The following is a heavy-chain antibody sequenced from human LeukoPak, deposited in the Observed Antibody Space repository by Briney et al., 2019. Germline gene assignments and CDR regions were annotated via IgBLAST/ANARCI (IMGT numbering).Heavy chain of an antibody. Sequence: GSLRLSCAASGLTFSNNAMSWVRQAPGKGLEWVSTITSGGSTYYADSVKGRFTISRDNSKDTLYLQMSSVRVDDTAVYYCARDRGRYYDSRGFYWGYYFDSWGQGILVTVST. V-gene: IGHV3-23*01. CDR1: GLTFSNNA. CDR3: ARDRGRYYDSRGFYWGYYFDS. J-gene: IGHJ4*02. D-gene: IGHD3-22*01. CDR2: ITSGGST.